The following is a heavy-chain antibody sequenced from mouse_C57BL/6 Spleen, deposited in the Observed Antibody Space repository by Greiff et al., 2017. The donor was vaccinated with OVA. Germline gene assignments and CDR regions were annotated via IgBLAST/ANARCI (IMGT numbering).Heavy chain of an antibody. CDR3: ARSGGYDGFAY. CDR1: GYTFTSYW. Sequence: VQLQHPGAELVRPGSSVKLSCKASGYTFTSYWMHWVKQRPIQGLEWIGNIDPSDSETHYNQKFKDKATLTVDKSSSTAYMQLSSLTSEDSAVYYCARSGGYDGFAYWGQGTLVTVSA. CDR2: IDPSDSET. D-gene: IGHD2-2*01. J-gene: IGHJ3*01. V-gene: IGHV1-52*01.